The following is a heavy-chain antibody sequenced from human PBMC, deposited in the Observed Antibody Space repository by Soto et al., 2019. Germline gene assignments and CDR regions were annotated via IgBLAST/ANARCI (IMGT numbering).Heavy chain of an antibody. V-gene: IGHV3-23*01. D-gene: IGHD3-10*01. CDR2: ISDSGGNT. J-gene: IGHJ5*02. Sequence: PGVSLRLSCAASGFTFSGYSMTWVRQAPGKGLEWVSGISDSGGNTWYADSVKGRFTISRDNSKNTLFLQMNSLRAEDTAVYFCSKWSGFGDAWGQGTLVTVSS. CDR3: SKWSGFGDA. CDR1: GFTFSGYS.